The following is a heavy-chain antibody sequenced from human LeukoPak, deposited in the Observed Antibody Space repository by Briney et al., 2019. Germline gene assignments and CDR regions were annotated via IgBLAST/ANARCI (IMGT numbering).Heavy chain of an antibody. CDR1: GFTFNNYA. D-gene: IGHD3-10*01. CDR2: IKQDGSDK. CDR3: AKPYYYGSRSYMDY. Sequence: GGSLRLSCAASGFTFNNYAMSWVRQAPGKGLEWVANIKQDGSDKYYVDSVKGRFTISRDNAKNSLYLQMNSLRAEDTAVYYCAKPYYYGSRSYMDYWGQGTLVTVSS. V-gene: IGHV3-7*02. J-gene: IGHJ4*02.